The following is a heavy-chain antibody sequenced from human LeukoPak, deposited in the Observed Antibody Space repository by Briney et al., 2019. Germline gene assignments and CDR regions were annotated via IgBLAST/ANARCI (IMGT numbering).Heavy chain of an antibody. CDR1: GGSISSGDYY. CDR3: ARGPITMVRGVTMPVDY. J-gene: IGHJ4*02. CDR2: IYYSGST. V-gene: IGHV4-30-4*01. Sequence: SQTLSLTCTVSGGSISSGDYYWSWIRQPPGKGLEWIGYIYYSGSTYYNPSLKSRVTISVDTSKNQFSLKLSSVTAADTAVYYCARGPITMVRGVTMPVDYWGQGTLVTVSS. D-gene: IGHD3-10*01.